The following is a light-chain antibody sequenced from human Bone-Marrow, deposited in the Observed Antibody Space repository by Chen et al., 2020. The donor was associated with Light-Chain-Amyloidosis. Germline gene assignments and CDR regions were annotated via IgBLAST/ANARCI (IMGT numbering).Light chain of an antibody. J-gene: IGKJ2*01. V-gene: IGKV1-33*01. CDR3: QQYYDLPFT. CDR1: QDISNY. CDR2: DAS. Sequence: DSQMTQSPSSLLASVGDRVTITCQASQDISNYLNWYQQKPGKAPKLLIHDASSLESGVPSRFSGSGSGTDFTFTISSLQPEDIGTYHCQQYYDLPFTFGQGTKLEI.